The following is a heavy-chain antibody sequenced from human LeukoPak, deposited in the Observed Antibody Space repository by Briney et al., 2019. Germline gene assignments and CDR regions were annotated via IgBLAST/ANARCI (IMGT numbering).Heavy chain of an antibody. J-gene: IGHJ4*02. D-gene: IGHD5-24*01. CDR1: GFSFSNYG. CDR3: ARDLGMGKYFDY. V-gene: IGHV3-33*01. CDR2: IGHDGTYK. Sequence: GGSLRLSCAASGFSFSNYGMHWVRQTPGKELEWVAIIGHDGTYKRYPDSVKGRFTISRDNSKTTLYLQMDSLKAEDTAVYYCARDLGMGKYFDYWGQGTPVTVSS.